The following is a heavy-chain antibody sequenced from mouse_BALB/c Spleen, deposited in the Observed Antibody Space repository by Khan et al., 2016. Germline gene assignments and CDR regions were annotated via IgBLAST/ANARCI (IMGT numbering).Heavy chain of an antibody. Sequence: EVQLQESGPGLVKPSQSLSLTCTVTGYSITSDYAWYWIRQFSGNKLEWMAYITYSGTTNYNPSLKSRISITRDTSKNQFFLQLNSVTTEDTATYYCARIYYDYDDYALDYWGQGTSVTVSS. D-gene: IGHD2-4*01. CDR1: GYSITSDYA. CDR2: ITYSGTT. J-gene: IGHJ4*01. CDR3: ARIYYDYDDYALDY. V-gene: IGHV3-2*02.